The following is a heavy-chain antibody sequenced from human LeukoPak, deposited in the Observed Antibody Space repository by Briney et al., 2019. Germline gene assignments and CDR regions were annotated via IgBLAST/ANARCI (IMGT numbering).Heavy chain of an antibody. V-gene: IGHV3-11*06. D-gene: IGHD3-22*01. CDR3: ARDREGYYYDSSGYYHFDY. J-gene: IGHJ4*02. Sequence: GRFTISRDNAKNSLYLQMNSLRAEDTAVYYCARDREGYYYDSSGYYHFDYWGQGTLVTVSS.